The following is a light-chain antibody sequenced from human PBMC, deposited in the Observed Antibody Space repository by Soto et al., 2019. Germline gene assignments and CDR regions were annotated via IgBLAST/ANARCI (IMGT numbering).Light chain of an antibody. CDR1: QSISSW. CDR2: DAS. Sequence: DIPMTQSPSSLSASAGDTVTITCLPIQSISSWLAWYQHKPGKSPKLLIYDASNFDSGVPSRFSGSGSGTEFSLTISSLQPEDFATYYCLQDYNFPWTFGQGTMVDIK. V-gene: IGKV1-5*01. J-gene: IGKJ1*01. CDR3: LQDYNFPWT.